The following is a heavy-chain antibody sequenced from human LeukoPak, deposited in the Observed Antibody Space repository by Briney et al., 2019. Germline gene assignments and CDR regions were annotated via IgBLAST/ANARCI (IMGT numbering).Heavy chain of an antibody. Sequence: SETLSLTCTVSGASISSYYWTWIRQPPGKGLEWIGYIYYSGSTNYNPSLKSRVTISIDTSKNQFSLKLSSVTAAGTAVYYCARGRSRDAYNYYFDYWGQGTLVTVPS. D-gene: IGHD5-24*01. CDR1: GASISSYY. CDR3: ARGRSRDAYNYYFDY. CDR2: IYYSGST. J-gene: IGHJ4*02. V-gene: IGHV4-59*01.